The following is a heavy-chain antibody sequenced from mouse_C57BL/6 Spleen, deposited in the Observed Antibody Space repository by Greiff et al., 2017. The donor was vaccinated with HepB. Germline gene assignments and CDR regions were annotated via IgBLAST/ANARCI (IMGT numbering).Heavy chain of an antibody. CDR1: GFTFSSYA. J-gene: IGHJ3*01. CDR3: TRDPDYGSSPAWFAY. Sequence: EVKLVESGEGLVKPGGSLKLSCAASGFTFSSYAMSWVRQTPEKRLEWVAYISSGGDYIYYADTVKGRFTISRDNARNTLYLQMSSLKSEDTAMYYCTRDPDYGSSPAWFAYWGQGTLVTVSA. V-gene: IGHV5-9-1*02. D-gene: IGHD1-1*01. CDR2: ISSGGDYI.